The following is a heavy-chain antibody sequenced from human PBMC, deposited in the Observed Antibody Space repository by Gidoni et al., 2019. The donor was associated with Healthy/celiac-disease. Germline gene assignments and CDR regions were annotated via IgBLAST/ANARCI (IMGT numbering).Heavy chain of an antibody. V-gene: IGHV3-21*01. D-gene: IGHD6-19*01. CDR2: ISSSSSYI. J-gene: IGHJ4*02. Sequence: EVQLVESGGGLVKPGGSLRLSCAASAFTFSSYSMNWVRQAPGKGLEWVSSISSSSSYIYYADSVKGRFTISRDNAKNSLYLQMNSLRAEDTAVYYCAREVAGTPDYWGQGTLVTVSS. CDR3: AREVAGTPDY. CDR1: AFTFSSYS.